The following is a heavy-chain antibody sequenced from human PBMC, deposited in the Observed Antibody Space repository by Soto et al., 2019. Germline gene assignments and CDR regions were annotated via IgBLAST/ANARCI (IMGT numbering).Heavy chain of an antibody. V-gene: IGHV3-74*01. J-gene: IGHJ4*02. CDR3: ARVYCSGGSCCHLDY. D-gene: IGHD2-15*01. Sequence: EVQLVESGGGLVQPGGSLRLSCAASGFTFSSYWMHWVRQAPGKGLVWVSRINSDGSSTSYADSVKGRFTISRDNAKNALYLKMNSVRAEATAVYYCARVYCSGGSCCHLDYCGQGTLVTVSS. CDR2: INSDGSST. CDR1: GFTFSSYW.